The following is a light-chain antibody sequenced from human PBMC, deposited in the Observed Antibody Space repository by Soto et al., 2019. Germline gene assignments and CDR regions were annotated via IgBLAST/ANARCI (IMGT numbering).Light chain of an antibody. J-gene: IGKJ1*01. CDR3: QHSTTWT. CDR2: AAS. V-gene: IGKV1-39*01. Sequence: DIQMTQSPSSLSASVVDRVTITFRASQGISTYLKWYQQKPGKAPKLLIYAASSLQSGVTSRFSGSGSETDFTLTISSLQPEDFATYSCQHSTTWTFGQGTKVDIK. CDR1: QGISTY.